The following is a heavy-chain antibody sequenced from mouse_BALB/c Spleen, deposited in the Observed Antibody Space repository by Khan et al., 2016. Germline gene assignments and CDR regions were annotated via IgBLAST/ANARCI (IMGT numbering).Heavy chain of an antibody. J-gene: IGHJ2*01. CDR3: ATGSSGYWYYFDY. CDR2: IHYSGST. Sequence: EVQLQESGPDLVKPSQSLSLTCTVTGYSIPSHYSWHWIRHFPGNKLEWMGYIHYSGSTNYNPSLKSRISITRDPSKNQFFLQLNSVTTEDTATYYSATGSSGYWYYFDYWGQGTTLTVSS. V-gene: IGHV3-1*02. D-gene: IGHD3-1*01. CDR1: GYSIPSHYS.